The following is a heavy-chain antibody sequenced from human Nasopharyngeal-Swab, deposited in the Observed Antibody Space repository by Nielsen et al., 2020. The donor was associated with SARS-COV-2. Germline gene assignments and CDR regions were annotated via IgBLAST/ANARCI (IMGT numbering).Heavy chain of an antibody. CDR2: ISYSGRT. D-gene: IGHD3-10*01. V-gene: IGHV4-39*02. Sequence: ESLKISCTVSGGSISSNTYFSSNRYFWGWVRQPPGKGLEWVGSISYSGRTFYNPSLKTRVTISVDTSRSHFSLRLSSVTAADTAVYYCARETYYRSPVADYWGQGTLVTVSS. CDR3: ARETYYRSPVADY. J-gene: IGHJ4*02. CDR1: GGSISSNTYFSSNRYF.